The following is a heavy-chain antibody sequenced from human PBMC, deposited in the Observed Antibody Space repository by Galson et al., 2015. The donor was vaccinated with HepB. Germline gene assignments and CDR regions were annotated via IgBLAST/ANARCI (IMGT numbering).Heavy chain of an antibody. D-gene: IGHD3-10*01. Sequence: LRLSCAASGFIVSSTYMSWVPQAPREGLERVSVIYSGGSTYYADSVKARFTISRDNSKNTLYLQMNSLRAEDTAVYYCARDLSGFDYWGQGTLVTVSS. CDR3: ARDLSGFDY. V-gene: IGHV3-53*01. CDR1: GFIVSSTY. J-gene: IGHJ4*02. CDR2: IYSGGST.